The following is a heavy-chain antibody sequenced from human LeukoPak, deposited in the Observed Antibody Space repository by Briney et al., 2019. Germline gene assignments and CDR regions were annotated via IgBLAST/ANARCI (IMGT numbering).Heavy chain of an antibody. Sequence: SETLSLTCTVSGGSISSGDYYWSWIRQYPGKGLEWIGYIYPSGSTYYNPSLKSRVTMSIDTSKNQFSLKLSSVTAADTAVYYCARDWNRDAFDVWGQGTMVTVSS. CDR3: ARDWNRDAFDV. CDR2: IYPSGST. V-gene: IGHV4-31*03. D-gene: IGHD1-1*01. J-gene: IGHJ3*01. CDR1: GGSISSGDYY.